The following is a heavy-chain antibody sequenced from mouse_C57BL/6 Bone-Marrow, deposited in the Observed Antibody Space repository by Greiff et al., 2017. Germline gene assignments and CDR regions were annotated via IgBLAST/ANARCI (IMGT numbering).Heavy chain of an antibody. V-gene: IGHV5-16*01. CDR3: ARVYYYGSSYNYAMDY. D-gene: IGHD1-1*01. Sequence: EVMLVESEGGLVQPGSSMKLSCTASGFTFSDYYMAWVRQVPEKGLEWVANINYDGSSTYYLDSLKSRFIISRDNAKNILYLQMSSLKSEDTATYYCARVYYYGSSYNYAMDYWGQGTSVTVSS. CDR2: INYDGSST. J-gene: IGHJ4*01. CDR1: GFTFSDYY.